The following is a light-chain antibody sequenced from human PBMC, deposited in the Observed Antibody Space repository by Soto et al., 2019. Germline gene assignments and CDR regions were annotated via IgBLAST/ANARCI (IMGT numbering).Light chain of an antibody. CDR2: DVS. CDR3: SSYTSSSTLGV. V-gene: IGLV2-14*03. J-gene: IGLJ1*01. Sequence: QSVPTQPASGSGAPGQASTISCTGTSSDGGGYNCVSWYQQLPGKAPKLMIYDVSNRHSGVSDRFSGSKSGNTASLTISGLQAEDEDDYYCSSYTSSSTLGVFGTGTKVTVL. CDR1: SSDGGGYNC.